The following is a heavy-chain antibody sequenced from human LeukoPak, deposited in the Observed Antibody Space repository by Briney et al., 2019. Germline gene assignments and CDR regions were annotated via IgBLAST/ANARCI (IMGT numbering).Heavy chain of an antibody. CDR1: GFTFDDYA. CDR3: AKDVQWLANYYYYGMDV. Sequence: GGSLRLSCAASGFTFDDYAMHWVRQAPGKGLEWVSGISWNSGSIGYEDSVKGRFTISRDNAKNSLYLQMNSLRAEDTALYYCAKDVQWLANYYYYGMDVWGQGTTVTVSS. J-gene: IGHJ6*02. V-gene: IGHV3-9*01. D-gene: IGHD6-19*01. CDR2: ISWNSGSI.